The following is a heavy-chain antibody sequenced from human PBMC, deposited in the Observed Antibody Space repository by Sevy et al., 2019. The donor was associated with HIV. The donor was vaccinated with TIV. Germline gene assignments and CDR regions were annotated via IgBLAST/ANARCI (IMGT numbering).Heavy chain of an antibody. V-gene: IGHV1-69*06. CDR3: ARGPHRCSGSSCYTVYFDY. CDR1: GGTFSSYG. J-gene: IGHJ4*02. D-gene: IGHD2-15*01. Sequence: ASMKVSCKASGGTFSSYGFSWVRQAPGQGLEWMGGIIPIFGTAKYAQKFQGRVTITADKSMTTAYMELSSLRSEDTAVYYCARGPHRCSGSSCYTVYFDYWGQGTLVTVSS. CDR2: IIPIFGTA.